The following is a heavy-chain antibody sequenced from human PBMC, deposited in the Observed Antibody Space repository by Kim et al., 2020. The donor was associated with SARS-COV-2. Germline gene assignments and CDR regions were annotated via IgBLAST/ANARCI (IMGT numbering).Heavy chain of an antibody. CDR3: ARSPGSYVIYGMDV. J-gene: IGHJ6*02. Sequence: ASVKVSCKASGYTFTTYNLNWVRQAPGQGLEWMGWINTNTGNPTYAQGFTGRFVFSLDTSVSTAYLQISSLKAEDTAVYYCARSPGSYVIYGMDVWGQGTTVTVSS. D-gene: IGHD3-10*01. CDR2: INTNTGNP. V-gene: IGHV7-4-1*02. CDR1: GYTFTTYN.